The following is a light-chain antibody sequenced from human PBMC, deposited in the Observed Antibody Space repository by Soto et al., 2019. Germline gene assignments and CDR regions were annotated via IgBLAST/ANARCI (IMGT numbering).Light chain of an antibody. CDR1: SSDVGGYNY. CDR2: EVS. V-gene: IGLV2-14*01. J-gene: IGLJ1*01. CDR3: SSYTSSSTRV. Sequence: QSALTQPASVSGSPGQSITISCTGTSSDVGGYNYVSWYQHHPGKAPELMIFEVSNRPSGVSHRFSGSKSGNTASLTISGLQTEDEGDYYCSSYTSSSTRVFGTGTKVNVL.